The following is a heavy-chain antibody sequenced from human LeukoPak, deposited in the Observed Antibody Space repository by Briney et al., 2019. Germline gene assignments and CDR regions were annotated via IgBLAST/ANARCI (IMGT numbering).Heavy chain of an antibody. CDR2: MKQDGSEK. D-gene: IGHD1-26*01. CDR1: GFTFNRYW. V-gene: IGHV3-7*01. J-gene: IGHJ3*01. Sequence: PGGSLRLSCAASGFTFNRYWMNWVRQAPGKGLEWVADMKQDGSEKYYVDSVKGRFTISRDNAKNSLYLQMNSLRVEDTAVYFCARSGLFQTWGDVDAFDVWGQGTMVTVSP. CDR3: ARSGLFQTWGDVDAFDV.